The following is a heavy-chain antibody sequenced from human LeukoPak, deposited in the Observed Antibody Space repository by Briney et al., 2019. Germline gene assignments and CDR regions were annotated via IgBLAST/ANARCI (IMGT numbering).Heavy chain of an antibody. CDR3: ASNYYDSSGYLY. CDR1: GGSFSGYY. CDR2: INHSGST. D-gene: IGHD3-22*01. Sequence: TSETLSLTCAVYGGSFSGYYWSWIRQPPGKGLEWIGEINHSGSTNYNPSLKSRVTISVDTSKNQFSLKLSSVTAADTAVYYCASNYYDSSGYLYWGQGTLVTVSS. J-gene: IGHJ4*02. V-gene: IGHV4-34*01.